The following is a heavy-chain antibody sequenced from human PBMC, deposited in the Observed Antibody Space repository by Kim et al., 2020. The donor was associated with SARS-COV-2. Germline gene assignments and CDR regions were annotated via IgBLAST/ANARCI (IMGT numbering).Heavy chain of an antibody. CDR1: GGSISSSSYY. V-gene: IGHV4-39*01. Sequence: SETLSLTCTVSGGSISSSSYYWGWIRQPPGKGLEWIGSIYYSGSTYYNPSLKSRVTISVDTSKNQFSLKLSSVTAADTAVYYCARLKSSRAAGTTFDYWG. D-gene: IGHD6-13*01. CDR3: ARLKSSRAAGTTFDY. J-gene: IGHJ4*01. CDR2: IYYSGST.